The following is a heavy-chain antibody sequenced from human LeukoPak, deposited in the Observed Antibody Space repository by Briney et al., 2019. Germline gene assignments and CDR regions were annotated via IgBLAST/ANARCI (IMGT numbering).Heavy chain of an antibody. CDR3: ARGPYYYDSSGYGDY. J-gene: IGHJ4*02. CDR1: GFTFSSYS. CDR2: ISSSSSYV. Sequence: PGGSLRLSCAASGFTFSSYSVNWVRQAPGKGLEWVSSISSSSSYVYYADSVKGRFTISRDNAKNSLYLQMNSLRAEDTAVYYCARGPYYYDSSGYGDYWGQGTLVTVSS. V-gene: IGHV3-21*01. D-gene: IGHD3-22*01.